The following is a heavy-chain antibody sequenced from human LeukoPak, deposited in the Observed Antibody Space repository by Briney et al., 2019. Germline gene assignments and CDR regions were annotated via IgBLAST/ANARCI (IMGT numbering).Heavy chain of an antibody. Sequence: ASVKVSCKASGYTFTSYGISWVRQAPGQGLEWMGWISAYNGNTNYAQKLQGRVTMTTDTSTSTAYMELRSLRSDGTAVYYCAREYCSSTSCYESWFDPWGQGTLVTVSS. V-gene: IGHV1-18*01. CDR3: AREYCSSTSCYESWFDP. CDR2: ISAYNGNT. CDR1: GYTFTSYG. D-gene: IGHD2-2*01. J-gene: IGHJ5*02.